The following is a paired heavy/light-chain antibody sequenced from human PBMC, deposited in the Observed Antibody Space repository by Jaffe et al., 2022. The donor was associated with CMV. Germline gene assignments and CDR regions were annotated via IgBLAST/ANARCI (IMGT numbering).Light chain of an antibody. CDR3: QQRSNWPPAET. Sequence: EIVLTQSPATLSLSPGERATLSCRASQSVSSYLAWYQQKPGQAPRLLIYDASNRATGIPARFSGSGSGTDFTLTISSLEPEDFAVYYCQQRSNWPPAETFGQGTKVEIK. V-gene: IGKV3-11*01. J-gene: IGKJ1*01. CDR2: DAS. CDR1: QSVSSY.
Heavy chain of an antibody. D-gene: IGHD5-18*01. Sequence: QVQLVQSGAEVKKPGSSVKVSCKASGGTFSSYAISWVRQAPGQGLEWMGGIIPIFGTANYAQKFQGRVTITADESTSTAYMELSSLRSEDTAVYYCARALVDTATQWGVTRVGYYYYGMDVWGQGTTVTVSS. V-gene: IGHV1-69*01. CDR2: IIPIFGTA. J-gene: IGHJ6*02. CDR1: GGTFSSYA. CDR3: ARALVDTATQWGVTRVGYYYYGMDV.